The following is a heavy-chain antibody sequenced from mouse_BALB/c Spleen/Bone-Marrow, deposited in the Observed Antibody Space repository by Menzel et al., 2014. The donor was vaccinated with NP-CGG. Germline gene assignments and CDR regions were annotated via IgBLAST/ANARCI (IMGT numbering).Heavy chain of an antibody. Sequence: EVKVVESGGGLVKPGGSLKLSCAASGFTFSDYYMYWVRQTPEKGLEWVATISDGGSYTYYPDSVKGRFTISRDNAKNNLYLQMSSLKSEDTAMYYCARGNYGNYGAMDYWGQGTSVTVSS. CDR2: ISDGGSYT. CDR3: ARGNYGNYGAMDY. D-gene: IGHD2-1*01. J-gene: IGHJ4*01. V-gene: IGHV5-4*02. CDR1: GFTFSDYY.